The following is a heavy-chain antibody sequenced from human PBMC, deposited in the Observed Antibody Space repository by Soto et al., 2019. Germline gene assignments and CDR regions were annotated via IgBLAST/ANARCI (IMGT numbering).Heavy chain of an antibody. J-gene: IGHJ3*02. CDR3: ARLYCSGGSCYSGDAFDI. V-gene: IGHV3-48*01. D-gene: IGHD2-15*01. CDR2: ISTSSRTI. Sequence: EMRLVESGGGLVQPGRSLRLSCAASGFTFSSYSMNWVRQAPGKGLEWVSHISTSSRTIYYADSVKGRFTISRDNAMHSLYLQMNSLRAEDTAVYYCARLYCSGGSCYSGDAFDIWGQGTMVTVSS. CDR1: GFTFSSYS.